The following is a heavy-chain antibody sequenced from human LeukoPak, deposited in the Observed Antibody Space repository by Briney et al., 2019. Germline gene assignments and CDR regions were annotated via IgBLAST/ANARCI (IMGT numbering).Heavy chain of an antibody. CDR3: ERGTVVTTGFNRAFDY. J-gene: IGHJ4*02. CDR1: GFTVSSNY. CDR2: IYSGGST. V-gene: IGHV3-53*01. Sequence: GGSLRLPCAASGFTVSSNYMSWVRQAPGKGLEWVSVIYSGGSTYYADSVKGRFTISRDNSKNTLYLQMNSLRAEDTAVYYCERGTVVTTGFNRAFDYWGQGTLVTVSS. D-gene: IGHD3-22*01.